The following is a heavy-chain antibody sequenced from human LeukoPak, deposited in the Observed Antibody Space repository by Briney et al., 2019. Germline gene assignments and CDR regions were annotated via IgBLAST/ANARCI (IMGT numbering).Heavy chain of an antibody. D-gene: IGHD4-23*01. CDR3: VSWRDSGDKNS. J-gene: IGHJ5*02. CDR2: ISSSSSYI. CDR1: GFTFGSYS. Sequence: PGGSLRLSCAASGFTFGSYSMNWVRQAPGKGLEWVSSISSSSSYIYYADSVRGRFTISRDNTKNSVYLQMNSLRAEDTAVYYCVSWRDSGDKNSWGQGTLVTVSS. V-gene: IGHV3-21*01.